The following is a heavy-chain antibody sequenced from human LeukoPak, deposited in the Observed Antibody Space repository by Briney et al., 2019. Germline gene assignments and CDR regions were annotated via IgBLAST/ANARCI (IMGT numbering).Heavy chain of an antibody. Sequence: RPGGSLRLSCAASGFTFADYGMSWVRPAPGKGLEWVSGINWDGGSTGYADSVKGRFTISRDNAKNSLYLQMNSLRAEDTALYYCARVGGGYSYAFDYWGQGTLVTVSS. J-gene: IGHJ4*02. CDR3: ARVGGGYSYAFDY. CDR2: INWDGGST. V-gene: IGHV3-20*04. D-gene: IGHD5-18*01. CDR1: GFTFADYG.